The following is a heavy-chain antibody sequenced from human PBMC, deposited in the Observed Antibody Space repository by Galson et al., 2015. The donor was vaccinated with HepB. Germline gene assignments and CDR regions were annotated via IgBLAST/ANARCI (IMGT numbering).Heavy chain of an antibody. CDR1: GDTINRYS. V-gene: IGHV3-21*01. CDR2: ISSGSDYK. J-gene: IGHJ3*01. D-gene: IGHD6-19*01. CDR3: TRSPLYTSGWHGAFDF. Sequence: SLRLSCAASGDTINRYSMNWVRQAPGKGLEWVSSISSGSDYKYYAESVKGRFTTTRDNAKNSLYLQVNSLTAEDTAVYYCTRSPLYTSGWHGAFDFWGQGTMVTVSS.